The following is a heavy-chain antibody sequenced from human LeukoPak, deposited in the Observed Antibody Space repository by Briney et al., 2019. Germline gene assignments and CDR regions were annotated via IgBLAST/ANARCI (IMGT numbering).Heavy chain of an antibody. CDR3: AREKAYDSRQGVRGDALDI. D-gene: IGHD3-22*01. Sequence: PSETLSLTCTVSGDSISSDYWSWIRQPPGKGLEWIGYISYSGSTNYNPSLKSRVTISVDTSENQFSLKLSSVTAADTALYYCAREKAYDSRQGVRGDALDIWGQGTMVTVSS. V-gene: IGHV4-59*01. CDR2: ISYSGST. CDR1: GDSISSDY. J-gene: IGHJ3*02.